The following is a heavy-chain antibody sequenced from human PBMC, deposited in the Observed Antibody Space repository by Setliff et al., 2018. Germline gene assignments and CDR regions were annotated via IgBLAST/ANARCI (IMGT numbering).Heavy chain of an antibody. Sequence: GGSLRLSCAASGFTFSRYWMSWVRQAPGKGLEWVANIKQDGSEKYYVDSVKGRFTITRDNAGNSLYLQINSLRAEDTAVYYWARVFGSGTRNLDYWGQGTLVTVSS. D-gene: IGHD3-10*01. CDR1: GFTFSRYW. CDR2: IKQDGSEK. J-gene: IGHJ4*02. CDR3: ARVFGSGTRNLDY. V-gene: IGHV3-7*01.